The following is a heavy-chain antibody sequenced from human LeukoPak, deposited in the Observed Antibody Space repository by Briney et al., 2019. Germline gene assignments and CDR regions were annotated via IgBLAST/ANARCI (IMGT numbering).Heavy chain of an antibody. CDR1: EFSVGSNY. J-gene: IGHJ5*02. Sequence: PGGSLRLSCAASEFSVGSNYMTWVRQAPGKGLEWVSLIYSGGSTYYADSVKGRFTISRDNSKNTLYLQMNSLRAEDTAVYYCARQHSGMYNWFDPWGQGTLVTVSS. CDR2: IYSGGST. V-gene: IGHV3-66*04. CDR3: ARQHSGMYNWFDP. D-gene: IGHD1-26*01.